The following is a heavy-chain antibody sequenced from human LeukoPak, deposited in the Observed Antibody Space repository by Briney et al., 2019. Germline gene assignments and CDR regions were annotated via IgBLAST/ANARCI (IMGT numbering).Heavy chain of an antibody. V-gene: IGHV3-9*01. D-gene: IGHD6-19*01. Sequence: GGSLRLSCAASGFTFDDYAMHWVRQAPGKGLEWVSGISWNSGSIGYADSVKGRFTISRDNARNSLYLQMNSLRAEDTALYYCAKDIGRVAVAGTLHRWGQGTLVTVSS. CDR1: GFTFDDYA. CDR3: AKDIGRVAVAGTLHR. CDR2: ISWNSGSI. J-gene: IGHJ5*02.